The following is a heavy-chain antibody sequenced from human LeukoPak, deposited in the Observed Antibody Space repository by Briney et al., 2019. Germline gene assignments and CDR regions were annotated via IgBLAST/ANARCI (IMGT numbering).Heavy chain of an antibody. CDR1: GYSFTSYW. D-gene: IGHD3-16*02. V-gene: IGHV5-51*01. CDR2: IYPGDSDT. CDR3: ARGGAYDYVWGSYPGAFDI. Sequence: GESLKISCKGSGYSFTSYWIGWVRQMPGKGLEWMGIIYPGDSDTRYSPSFQGQVTISADKSISTAYLHWSSLKASDTAMYYCARGGAYDYVWGSYPGAFDIWGQGTMVTVSS. J-gene: IGHJ3*02.